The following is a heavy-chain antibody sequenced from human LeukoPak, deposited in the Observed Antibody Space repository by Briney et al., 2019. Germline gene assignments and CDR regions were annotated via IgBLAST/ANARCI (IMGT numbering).Heavy chain of an antibody. CDR2: IWYDGSNK. D-gene: IGHD3-22*01. CDR3: ARDKIRGYYDNNGYPLDY. Sequence: PGGSLRLSCAASGFLFSSYGMHWVRQAPGKGLEWVAVIWYDGSNKYYADSVEGRFTISRDNSKNTLYLQMNSLRAEDTAVYYCARDKIRGYYDNNGYPLDYWGQGTLVTVSS. CDR1: GFLFSSYG. V-gene: IGHV3-33*01. J-gene: IGHJ4*02.